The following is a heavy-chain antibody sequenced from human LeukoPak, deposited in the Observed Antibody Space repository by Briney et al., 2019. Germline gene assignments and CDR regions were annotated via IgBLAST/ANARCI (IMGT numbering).Heavy chain of an antibody. J-gene: IGHJ4*02. V-gene: IGHV3-53*01. CDR3: ARAPNYGDYGGQ. Sequence: GGSLRLSCAASGFTVSNNYMSWARQAPGKGLEWVSLIYGGGTTYYADSVKGRFTISSDSSKNTLYLQMNSLRAEDTAVYYCARAPNYGDYGGQWGRGTLVTVSS. CDR1: GFTVSNNY. CDR2: IYGGGTT. D-gene: IGHD4-17*01.